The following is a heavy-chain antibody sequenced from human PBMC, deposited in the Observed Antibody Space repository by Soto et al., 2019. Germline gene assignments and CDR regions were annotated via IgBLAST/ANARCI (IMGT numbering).Heavy chain of an antibody. CDR3: ARALDSSDPYGMDV. J-gene: IGHJ6*02. D-gene: IGHD6-19*01. CDR2: ISAYNGNT. CDR1: GYTFTSYG. Sequence: ASVKVSCKASGYTFTSYGISWVRQAPGQGLEWMGWISAYNGNTNYAQKLQGRVTVTTDTSTSTAYMELRSLRSDDTAVYYCARALDSSDPYGMDVWGQGTTVTVSS. V-gene: IGHV1-18*01.